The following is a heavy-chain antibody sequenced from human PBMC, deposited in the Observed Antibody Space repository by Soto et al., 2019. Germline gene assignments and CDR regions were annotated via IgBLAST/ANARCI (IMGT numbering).Heavy chain of an antibody. Sequence: PGGSLRLSCAASGFTFSSYGMHWVRQAPGKGLEWVAVISYDGSNKYYADSVKGRFTISRDNSKNTLYVQMNSLRAEDTAVYYCARDRRLVSTSCPAVWGQGTLVTVSS. V-gene: IGHV3-30*03. CDR1: GFTFSSYG. J-gene: IGHJ4*02. D-gene: IGHD2-2*01. CDR2: ISYDGSNK. CDR3: ARDRRLVSTSCPAV.